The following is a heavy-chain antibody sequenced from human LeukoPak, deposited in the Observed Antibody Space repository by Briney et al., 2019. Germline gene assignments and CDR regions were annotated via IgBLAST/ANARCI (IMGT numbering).Heavy chain of an antibody. V-gene: IGHV1-2*02. CDR3: ARPFYDSSGYYYIAITDDAFDI. CDR2: INPNSGGT. Sequence: GASVKASCKASGYTFTGYYMHWVRQAPGQGLEWMGWINPNSGGTNYAQKFQGRVTMTRDTSISTAYMELSRLRSDDTAVYYCARPFYDSSGYYYIAITDDAFDIWGQGTMVTVSS. D-gene: IGHD3-22*01. CDR1: GYTFTGYY. J-gene: IGHJ3*02.